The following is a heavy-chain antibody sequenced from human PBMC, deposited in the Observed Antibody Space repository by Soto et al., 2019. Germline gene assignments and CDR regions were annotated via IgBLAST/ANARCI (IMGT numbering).Heavy chain of an antibody. Sequence: GASVKVSCKASGYTFTSYYMHWVRQAPGQGLEWMGIINPSGGSTSYAQKFQGRVTMTRDTSTSTVYMELSSLRSEDTAVYYCARDRSPYTVAGTPPYSYYGMDVWGQGTTVTV. V-gene: IGHV1-46*03. CDR1: GYTFTSYY. CDR3: ARDRSPYTVAGTPPYSYYGMDV. D-gene: IGHD6-19*01. CDR2: INPSGGST. J-gene: IGHJ6*02.